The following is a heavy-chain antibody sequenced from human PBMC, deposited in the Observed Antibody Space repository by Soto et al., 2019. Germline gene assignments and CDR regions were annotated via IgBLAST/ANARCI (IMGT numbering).Heavy chain of an antibody. CDR2: IVPSLDTT. CDR3: ARWPQPRYTADPYAVDV. D-gene: IGHD3-16*02. V-gene: IGHV1-69*11. CDR1: GGTFSSSG. Sequence: QVHLVQSGTEVKKPGSSVKVSCKASGGTFSSSGFSWVRQAPGQGLEWMGMIVPSLDTTNYAQKFQARVTITADEVTSTAYRELRSLRSEDTAVDYCARWPQPRYTADPYAVDVWGQGTRVIVSS. J-gene: IGHJ6*02.